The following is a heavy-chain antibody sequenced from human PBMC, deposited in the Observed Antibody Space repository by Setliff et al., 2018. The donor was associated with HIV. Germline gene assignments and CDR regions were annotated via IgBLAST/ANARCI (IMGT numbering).Heavy chain of an antibody. D-gene: IGHD6-13*01. CDR2: ITGNGGSI. CDR1: GFAFSYNT. Sequence: LRLSCAASGFAFSYNTMHWVRQAPGKGLEYVSGITGNGGSIFYADAVRGRFTISRDNSGDMLFLQMNSLRPEDTAVYYCARDCRVGWVFTYGMDVWGQGTLVTVSS. J-gene: IGHJ6*02. V-gene: IGHV3-64*02. CDR3: ARDCRVGWVFTYGMDV.